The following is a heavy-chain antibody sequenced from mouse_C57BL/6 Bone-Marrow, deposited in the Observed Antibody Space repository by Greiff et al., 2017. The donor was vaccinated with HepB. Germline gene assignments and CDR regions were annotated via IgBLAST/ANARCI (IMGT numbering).Heavy chain of an antibody. Sequence: EVMLVESGGGLVKPGGSLKLSCAASGFTFSDYGMHWVRQAPEKGLEWVAYLSSGSSTIYYADTVKGRFTSSRDNAKNTLFLQMTSLRSEDTAMYYCAREGILNWYFDVWGTGTTVTVSS. J-gene: IGHJ1*03. CDR2: LSSGSSTI. CDR3: AREGILNWYFDV. V-gene: IGHV5-17*01. CDR1: GFTFSDYG. D-gene: IGHD1-1*01.